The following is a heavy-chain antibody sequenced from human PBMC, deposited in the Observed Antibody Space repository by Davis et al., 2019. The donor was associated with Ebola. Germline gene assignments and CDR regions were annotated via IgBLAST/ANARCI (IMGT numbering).Heavy chain of an antibody. Sequence: GGSLRLSCAASGFTFSSYAMHWVRQAPGKGLEWVAVISYDGSNKYYADSVKGRFTISRDNSKNTLYLQMNSLRAEDTAVYYCARDKKGANWFDPWGQGTLVTVSS. CDR3: ARDKKGANWFDP. CDR1: GFTFSSYA. CDR2: ISYDGSNK. J-gene: IGHJ5*02. V-gene: IGHV3-30-3*01. D-gene: IGHD3-16*01.